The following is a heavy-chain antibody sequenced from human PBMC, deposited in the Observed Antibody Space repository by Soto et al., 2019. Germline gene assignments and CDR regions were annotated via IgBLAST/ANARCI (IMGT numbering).Heavy chain of an antibody. CDR2: ISAAGDP. CDR3: ARFNRDFYGLDV. Sequence: EVQLVESGGGLVQPGGSLRLSCEASGFTFRNYDMHWVRQGTGKGLEWVSGISAAGDPDYADSVEGRFTSSSENAQNSFFLQMNSLRVGDTAVYYCARFNRDFYGLDVWGQGTTVIVSS. J-gene: IGHJ6*02. CDR1: GFTFRNYD. V-gene: IGHV3-13*05.